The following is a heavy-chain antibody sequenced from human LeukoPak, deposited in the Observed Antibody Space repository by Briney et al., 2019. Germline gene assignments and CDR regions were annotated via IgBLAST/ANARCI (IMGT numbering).Heavy chain of an antibody. Sequence: ASVKVSCKASGYTFTSYGISWVRQAPGQGLEWMGWISAYNGNTNYAQKLQGRVTMTTDTSTSTAYMELRSLRSDDTAVYYCARDSIVEVPAASPYYFDYWGQGTLVTVSS. J-gene: IGHJ4*02. CDR2: ISAYNGNT. CDR3: ARDSIVEVPAASPYYFDY. D-gene: IGHD2-2*01. V-gene: IGHV1-18*01. CDR1: GYTFTSYG.